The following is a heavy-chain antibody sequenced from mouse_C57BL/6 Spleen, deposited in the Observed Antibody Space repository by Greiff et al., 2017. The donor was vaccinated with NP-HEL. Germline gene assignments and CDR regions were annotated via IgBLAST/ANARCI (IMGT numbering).Heavy chain of an antibody. D-gene: IGHD1-1*01. Sequence: VQLQQSGAELVKPGASVKLSCTASGFNIKDYYMHWVKQRTEQGLEWIGRIDPEDGETKYAPNFQGKATITADTSSKTAYLQLSSLTSEDTAVYYCARSPHYYGSSYWYFDVWGTGTTVTVSS. J-gene: IGHJ1*03. CDR1: GFNIKDYY. CDR3: ARSPHYYGSSYWYFDV. V-gene: IGHV14-2*01. CDR2: IDPEDGET.